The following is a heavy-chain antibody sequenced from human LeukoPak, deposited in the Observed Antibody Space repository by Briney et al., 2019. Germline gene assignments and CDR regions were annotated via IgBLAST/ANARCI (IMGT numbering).Heavy chain of an antibody. V-gene: IGHV3-30-3*01. J-gene: IGHJ4*02. CDR2: ISYDGSNK. Sequence: PGGSLRLSCAASGFTFSNYAMHWVRQAPGKGLEWVAVISYDGSNKYYADSVKGRFTISRDNSKNTLYLQMNSLRAEDTAVYYCARKQFGFDYWGQGTLVTVSS. CDR1: GFTFSNYA. D-gene: IGHD3-10*01. CDR3: ARKQFGFDY.